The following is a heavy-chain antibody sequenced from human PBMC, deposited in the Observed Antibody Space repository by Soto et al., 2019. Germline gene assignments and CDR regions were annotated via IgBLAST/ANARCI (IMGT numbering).Heavy chain of an antibody. Sequence: GGSLRLSCAASGFTFSSYGMHWVRQAPGKGLEWVAVISYDGSNKYYADSVKGRFTISRDNSKNTLYLQMNSLRAEDTAVYYCAKDSGGSYSVYAFDIWGQGTMVTVSS. CDR2: ISYDGSNK. J-gene: IGHJ3*02. CDR3: AKDSGGSYSVYAFDI. D-gene: IGHD1-26*01. CDR1: GFTFSSYG. V-gene: IGHV3-30*18.